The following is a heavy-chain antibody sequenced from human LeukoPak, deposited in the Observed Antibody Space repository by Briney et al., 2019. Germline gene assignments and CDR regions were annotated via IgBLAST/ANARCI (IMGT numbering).Heavy chain of an antibody. D-gene: IGHD3-10*01. CDR1: GFTFSSYS. CDR3: ARVSGSGSYYNPYYYSGTDV. CDR2: ISSSSSTI. J-gene: IGHJ6*02. Sequence: GGSLRLSCAASGFTFSSYSMNWVRQAPGKGLEWVSYISSSSSTIYYADSVKGRFTISRDNAKNSLYLQMNSLRAEDTAVYYCARVSGSGSYYNPYYYSGTDVWGQGSTVTVSS. V-gene: IGHV3-48*01.